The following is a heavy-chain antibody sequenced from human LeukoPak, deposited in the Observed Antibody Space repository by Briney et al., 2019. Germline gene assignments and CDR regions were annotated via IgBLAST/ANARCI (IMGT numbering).Heavy chain of an antibody. D-gene: IGHD2-15*01. Sequence: GGSLRLSCAASGFTFSSYSMNWVRQAPGKGLEWVSYISSSSSTIYYADSVKGRFTISRDNSKNTLYLQMNSLRAEDTAVYYCAKKDSPAYWGQGTLVTVSS. CDR2: ISSSSSTI. CDR3: AKKDSPAY. V-gene: IGHV3-48*01. CDR1: GFTFSSYS. J-gene: IGHJ4*02.